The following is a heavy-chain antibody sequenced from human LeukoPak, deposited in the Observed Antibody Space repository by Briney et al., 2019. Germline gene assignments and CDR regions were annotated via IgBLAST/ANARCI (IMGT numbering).Heavy chain of an antibody. D-gene: IGHD1-26*01. V-gene: IGHV3-33*01. Sequence: GGSLRLSCAASGFTFSSYGMHWVRQAPGKGLEWVAVIWYDGSNKYYADSVKGRFTISRDNSKNTLYLQMDSLRAEDTAVYYCARSPTHEWEPTDYWGQGTLVTVSS. CDR3: ARSPTHEWEPTDY. CDR1: GFTFSSYG. J-gene: IGHJ4*02. CDR2: IWYDGSNK.